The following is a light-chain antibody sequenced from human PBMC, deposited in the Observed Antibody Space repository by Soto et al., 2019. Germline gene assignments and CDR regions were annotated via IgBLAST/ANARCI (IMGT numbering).Light chain of an antibody. CDR3: QQYNSYST. V-gene: IGKV1-5*01. CDR1: QSISSW. J-gene: IGKJ1*01. CDR2: DAS. Sequence: EIQMTQSPSTLSASVGDRVTITCRASQSISSWLAWYQQKPGKAPKLLIYDASSLESGVPSRFSGSGSGTEFTLTISSLQPDDFATYHCQQYNSYSTFGQGTKVDIK.